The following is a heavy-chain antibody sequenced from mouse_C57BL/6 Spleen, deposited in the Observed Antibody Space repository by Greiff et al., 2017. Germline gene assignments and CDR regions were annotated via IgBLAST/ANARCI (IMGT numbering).Heavy chain of an antibody. Sequence: EVQLQESGGGLVKPGGSLKLSCAASGFTFSSYAMSWVRQTPEKRLEWVATISDGGSYTYNPDNVKGRFTISRDNAKNNLYLQMSHLKSEDTAMYYCARDWVYWGQGTTLTVSS. CDR2: ISDGGSYT. J-gene: IGHJ2*01. CDR1: GFTFSSYA. V-gene: IGHV5-4*01. CDR3: ARDWVY.